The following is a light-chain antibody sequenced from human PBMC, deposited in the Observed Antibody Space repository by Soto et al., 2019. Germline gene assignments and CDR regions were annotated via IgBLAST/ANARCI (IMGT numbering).Light chain of an antibody. J-gene: IGKJ5*01. CDR1: QSVSSY. CDR2: DAS. Sequence: EIVLTQSPATLSLSPGERATLSCRASQSVSSYLAWYQQKPGQAPRLLIYDASNKATDIPARFSGSGSGTDFTLTISSLEPEDFTVYCCQQRSNWPRSITFGQGTRLEIK. CDR3: QQRSNWPRSIT. V-gene: IGKV3-11*01.